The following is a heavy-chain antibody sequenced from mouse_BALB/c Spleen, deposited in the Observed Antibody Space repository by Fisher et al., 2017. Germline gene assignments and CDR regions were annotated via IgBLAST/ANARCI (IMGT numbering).Heavy chain of an antibody. Sequence: KFKGKATLTVDKSSSTAYMELRSLTSEDTAVYYCARFYGNYAMDYWGQGTSVTVSS. D-gene: IGHD2-1*01. CDR3: ARFYGNYAMDY. J-gene: IGHJ4*01. V-gene: IGHV1-18*01.